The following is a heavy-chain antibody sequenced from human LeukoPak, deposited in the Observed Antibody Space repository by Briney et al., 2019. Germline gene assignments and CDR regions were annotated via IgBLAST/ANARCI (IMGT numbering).Heavy chain of an antibody. V-gene: IGHV1-24*01. D-gene: IGHD1-26*01. CDR2: FDPEDGET. Sequence: ASEKVSCKVSGYTLNELSMHWVRQAPGKGLEWMGGFDPEDGETIYAQKFQGAVTMTEAASTNTAYLQLSTLRSEDTAVYFCATGGTSIVGATYFDYWDQGTPVSVSS. CDR3: ATGGTSIVGATYFDY. CDR1: GYTLNELS. J-gene: IGHJ4*02.